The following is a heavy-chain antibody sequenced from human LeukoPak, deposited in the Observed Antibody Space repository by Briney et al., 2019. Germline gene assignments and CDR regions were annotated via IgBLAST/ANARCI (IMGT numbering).Heavy chain of an antibody. CDR2: TYYRSKWSS. CDR3: AYWTQR. J-gene: IGHJ4*02. V-gene: IGHV6-1*01. D-gene: IGHD3/OR15-3a*01. Sequence: SQTLSLTCAISGDSVSSNDAAWYWLRQSPSRGLEWLGRTYYRSKWSSDYAVSVKSRIAINSDTSRNQISLQLNSVTPEDAAVYYCAYWTQRWGPGILVTVS. CDR1: GDSVSSNDAA.